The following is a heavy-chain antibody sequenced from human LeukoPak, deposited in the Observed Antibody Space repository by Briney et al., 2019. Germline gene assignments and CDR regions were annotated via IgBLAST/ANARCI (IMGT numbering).Heavy chain of an antibody. Sequence: PSETLSLTCAVSSGSISSRNWWTWVRQPPGKGLEWIGEIFHSGSTNYNPSLKSRVTITIDKSKNQFSLKLSSVTAAETAVYYCAREGRYRYGYNEYHSYMDIWGKGTTVTVSS. J-gene: IGHJ6*03. CDR1: SGSISSRNW. V-gene: IGHV4-4*02. CDR2: IFHSGST. D-gene: IGHD5-24*01. CDR3: AREGRYRYGYNEYHSYMDI.